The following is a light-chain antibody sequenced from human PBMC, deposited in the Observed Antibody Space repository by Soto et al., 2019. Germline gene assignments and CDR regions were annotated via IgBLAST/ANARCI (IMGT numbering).Light chain of an antibody. CDR2: GNS. Sequence: QSVLTQPPSVSGAPGQRVTISCTGSSSNIGAGYDVHWYQQLPGTAPKLLIYGNSNRPSGVPDRFSGSKSGTSASLAITGLQAEDEAEYFCASWDDGPSGPLFGGGTKLTVL. CDR3: ASWDDGPSGPL. CDR1: SSNIGAGYD. V-gene: IGLV1-40*01. J-gene: IGLJ2*01.